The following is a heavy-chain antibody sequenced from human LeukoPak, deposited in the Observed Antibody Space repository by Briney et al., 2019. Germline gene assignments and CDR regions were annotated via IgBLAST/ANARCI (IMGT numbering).Heavy chain of an antibody. V-gene: IGHV4-59*07. CDR3: ASRPADSTWYGVFDY. Sequence: SVTQTLLCTLSSHSYNRCHWIWPRDSTGKALERTGYVFNGGSTNYNPSLKSRVTMSLDTSRDQFALRLSSVTAADTAIYYCASRPADSTWYGVFDYWSQGTLVTVSS. CDR1: SHSYNRCH. D-gene: IGHD6-13*01. J-gene: IGHJ4*02. CDR2: VFNGGST.